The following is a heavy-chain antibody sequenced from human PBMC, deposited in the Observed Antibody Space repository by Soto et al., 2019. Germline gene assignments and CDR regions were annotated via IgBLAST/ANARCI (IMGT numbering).Heavy chain of an antibody. Sequence: GGSLRLSCAASGFTFSSYAMSWVRQAPGKGLEWVSAISGSGGSTYYADSVKGRFTISRDNSKNTLYLQMNSLRAEDTAVYYCAKDLGRCSGGSCYSFYYYYYMDVWGKGTTVTVSS. J-gene: IGHJ6*03. CDR3: AKDLGRCSGGSCYSFYYYYYMDV. D-gene: IGHD2-15*01. V-gene: IGHV3-23*01. CDR1: GFTFSSYA. CDR2: ISGSGGST.